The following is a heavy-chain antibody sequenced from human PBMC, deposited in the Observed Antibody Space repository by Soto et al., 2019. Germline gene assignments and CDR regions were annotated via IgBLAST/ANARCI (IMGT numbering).Heavy chain of an antibody. V-gene: IGHV1-69*13. CDR3: ARVVPYSRYEFDY. CDR1: GGTFSSYA. Sequence: ASVKVSCKASGGTFSSYAISWVRQAPGQGLEWMGGIIPIFGTANYAQKFQGRVTITADESTSTAYMELSSLRSEDTAVYYCARVVPYSRYEFDYWGQGTLVTVSS. J-gene: IGHJ4*02. CDR2: IIPIFGTA. D-gene: IGHD6-13*01.